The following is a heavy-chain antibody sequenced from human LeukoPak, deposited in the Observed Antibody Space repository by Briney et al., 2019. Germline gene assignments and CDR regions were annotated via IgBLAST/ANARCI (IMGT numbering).Heavy chain of an antibody. V-gene: IGHV4-30-4*01. CDR3: AREVPWVWNFEL. J-gene: IGHJ2*01. Sequence: SETLSLTCTVSGGSISTGDYYWSWIRQPPGTGLEWIGYIYYSGSTYYNPSLKSRVTISVDTSKNQFSLKLNSVTAADTAVYYCAREVPWVWNFELWGRSTLVTVSS. D-gene: IGHD1-26*01. CDR1: GGSISTGDYY. CDR2: IYYSGST.